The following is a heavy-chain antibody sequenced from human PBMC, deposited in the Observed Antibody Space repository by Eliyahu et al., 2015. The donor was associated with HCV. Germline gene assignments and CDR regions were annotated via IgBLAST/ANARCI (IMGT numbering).Heavy chain of an antibody. CDR2: IYHSGST. CDR3: ARARNDYTTVITNGFDY. CDR1: GGSISSGGYS. D-gene: IGHD4-17*01. V-gene: IGHV4-30-2*01. Sequence: QLQLQESGSGLVKPSQTLSLTCAVSGGSISSGGYSWSWIRQPPGKGLEWIGYIYHSGSTYYNPSLKSRVTISVDRSKNQFSLKLSSVTAADTAVYYCARARNDYTTVITNGFDYWGQGTLVTVSS. J-gene: IGHJ4*02.